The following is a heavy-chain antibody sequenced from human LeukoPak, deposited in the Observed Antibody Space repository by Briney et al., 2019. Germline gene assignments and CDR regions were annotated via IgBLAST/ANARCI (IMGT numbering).Heavy chain of an antibody. CDR1: GYTFTGYY. CDR3: ARVGKGRRRDFDY. CDR2: VNPNSGGT. D-gene: IGHD3-10*01. J-gene: IGHJ4*02. V-gene: IGHV1-2*02. Sequence: GASVKVSCKASGYTFTGYYMHWVRQAPGQGLEWMGWVNPNSGGTNYAQKFQGRVTMTRDTSISTAYMELSRLRSDDTAVYYCARVGKGRRRDFDYWGQGTLVTVSS.